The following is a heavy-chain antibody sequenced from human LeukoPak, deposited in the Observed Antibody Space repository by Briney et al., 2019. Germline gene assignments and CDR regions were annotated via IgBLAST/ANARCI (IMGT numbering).Heavy chain of an antibody. CDR3: ARMPTSHPDPYYFDY. D-gene: IGHD2/OR15-2a*01. CDR1: GYTFTSYA. V-gene: IGHV1-3*01. Sequence: ASVKVSCKASGYTFTSYAMHWVRQAPGQRLEWMGWINAGNGNTKYSQKFQGRVTITRDTSASTAYMELSSLRSEDTAVYYCARMPTSHPDPYYFDYWGQGTLVTVSS. J-gene: IGHJ4*02. CDR2: INAGNGNT.